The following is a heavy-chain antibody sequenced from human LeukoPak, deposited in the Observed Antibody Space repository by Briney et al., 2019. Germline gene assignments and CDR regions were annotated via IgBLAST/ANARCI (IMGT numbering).Heavy chain of an antibody. CDR3: ARHYRYCSGVSCYYWYFDL. CDR2: IYYSGST. V-gene: IGHV4-59*08. J-gene: IGHJ2*01. CDR1: CGSISSYY. D-gene: IGHD2-15*01. Sequence: SETLSLTCTVSCGSISSYYWSWIRQPPGKGLEWIGYIYYSGSTNYNPSLKSRVTISVDTSKNQFSLKLSSVTAADTAVYYCARHYRYCSGVSCYYWYFDLWGRGTLVTVSS.